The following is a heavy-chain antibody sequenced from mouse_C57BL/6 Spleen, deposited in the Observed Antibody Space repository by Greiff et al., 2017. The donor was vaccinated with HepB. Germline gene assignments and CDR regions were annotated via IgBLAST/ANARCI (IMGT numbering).Heavy chain of an antibody. D-gene: IGHD2-4*01. Sequence: EVKLVESGGGLVKPGGSLKLSCAASGFTFSDYGMHWVRQAPEKGLEWVAYISSGSSTIYYADTVKGRFTISRDNAKNTLFLQMTSLRSEDTAMYYCASIDGDYLYYYAMDYWGQGTSVTVSS. CDR1: GFTFSDYG. CDR3: ASIDGDYLYYYAMDY. CDR2: ISSGSSTI. V-gene: IGHV5-17*01. J-gene: IGHJ4*01.